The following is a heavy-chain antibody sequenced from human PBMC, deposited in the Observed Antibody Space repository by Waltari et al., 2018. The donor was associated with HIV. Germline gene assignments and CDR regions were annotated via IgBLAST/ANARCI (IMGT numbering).Heavy chain of an antibody. CDR2: MNPNSGNT. D-gene: IGHD3-3*01. V-gene: IGHV1-8*01. CDR1: GYTFTSYA. J-gene: IGHJ1*01. CDR3: AIGPRSTIRAEYFQH. Sequence: QVQLVPSGAEVQKPGASVKVTCKASGYTFTSYAINWVGHATGQGLEWMGWMNPNSGNTGYAQKVQVRVTMTRSTSISTAYMELSSLRSEDTAVYYCAIGPRSTIRAEYFQHWGQGTLVTVSS.